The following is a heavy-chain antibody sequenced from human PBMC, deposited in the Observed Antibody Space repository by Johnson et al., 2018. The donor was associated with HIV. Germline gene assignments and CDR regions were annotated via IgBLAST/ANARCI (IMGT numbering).Heavy chain of an antibody. J-gene: IGHJ3*02. Sequence: VQLVESGGGVQRPGGSLRLSCAASGFTFDDYGMSWVRQAPGKGLEWVSGINWNGGNTGYADSMKGRFAISRDNAKNSLYLQMNSLRAEDTALYYCARAYSGSYSPRSAFDIWGQGTMVTVSS. CDR1: GFTFDDYG. D-gene: IGHD1-26*01. CDR2: INWNGGNT. V-gene: IGHV3-20*04. CDR3: ARAYSGSYSPRSAFDI.